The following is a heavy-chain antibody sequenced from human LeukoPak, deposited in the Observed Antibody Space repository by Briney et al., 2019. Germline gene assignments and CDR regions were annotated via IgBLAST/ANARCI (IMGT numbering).Heavy chain of an antibody. Sequence: PSQTLSLTCTVSGVSISSGGYYWSWIRQHPGKGLEWIGYIYYSGSTYYNPSLKSRVTISVDTSKNQFSLKLSSVTAADTAVYYCARDNYDISTGYPLYYFDYWGQGTLVTVSS. V-gene: IGHV4-31*03. CDR3: ARDNYDISTGYPLYYFDY. CDR1: GVSISSGGYY. D-gene: IGHD3-9*01. CDR2: IYYSGST. J-gene: IGHJ4*02.